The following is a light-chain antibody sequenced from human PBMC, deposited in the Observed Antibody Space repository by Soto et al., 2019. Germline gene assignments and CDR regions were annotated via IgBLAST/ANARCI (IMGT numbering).Light chain of an antibody. Sequence: QSVLTQPPSVSAAPGQTVTISCSGSSSNIGNNYVSWYQHLPGAAPNLLIYETNRRPAGIPDRFSGSKSGTSATLGITGLQAADEADYYCETWDTSLSAGRVFGPGTKVTVL. CDR3: ETWDTSLSAGRV. J-gene: IGLJ1*01. V-gene: IGLV1-51*02. CDR1: SSNIGNNY. CDR2: ETN.